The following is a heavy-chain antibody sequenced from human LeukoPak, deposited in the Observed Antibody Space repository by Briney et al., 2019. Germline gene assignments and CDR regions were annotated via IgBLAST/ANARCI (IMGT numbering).Heavy chain of an antibody. V-gene: IGHV3-21*01. Sequence: NPGGSLRLSCAASGFTFSSYSMNWVRQAPGKGLVWVSSISSSSSYTYYADSVKGRFTISRGNAKNSLYLQMNSQRAEDTTVYYCARDSHDYGDYVSFDYWGQGTLVTVSS. CDR3: ARDSHDYGDYVSFDY. D-gene: IGHD4-17*01. CDR1: GFTFSSYS. CDR2: ISSSSSYT. J-gene: IGHJ4*02.